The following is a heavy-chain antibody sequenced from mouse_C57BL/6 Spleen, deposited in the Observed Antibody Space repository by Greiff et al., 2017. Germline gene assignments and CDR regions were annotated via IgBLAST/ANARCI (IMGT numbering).Heavy chain of an antibody. Sequence: VQLQQSGPELVKPGASVKISCKASGYTFTDYYMNWVKQSHGKSLEWIGDINPNNGGTSYNQKFKGKATLTVDKSSSTAYMELRSLTSEDSAVYYCARERAQATGAMDYWGQGTSVTVSS. CDR3: ARERAQATGAMDY. D-gene: IGHD3-2*02. CDR2: INPNNGGT. CDR1: GYTFTDYY. J-gene: IGHJ4*01. V-gene: IGHV1-26*01.